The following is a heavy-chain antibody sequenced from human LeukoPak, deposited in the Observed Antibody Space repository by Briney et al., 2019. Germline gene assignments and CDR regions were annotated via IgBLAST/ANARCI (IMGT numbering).Heavy chain of an antibody. CDR3: AREAVIRGIIITNFDY. J-gene: IGHJ4*02. CDR2: INPNSGDT. D-gene: IGHD3-10*01. V-gene: IGHV1-2*02. Sequence: ASVTVSSTPSGYTFTRHYMHWVRQAPGQGLEWMGWINPNSGDTNYAQKCQGRVTMTRATSISTAYMELSRLSFDDTAVYYCAREAVIRGIIITNFDYWGQGTLVTVSS. CDR1: GYTFTRHY.